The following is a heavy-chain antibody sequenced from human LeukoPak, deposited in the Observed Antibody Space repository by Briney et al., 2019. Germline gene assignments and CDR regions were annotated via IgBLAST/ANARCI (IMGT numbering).Heavy chain of an antibody. CDR2: IYYSGST. D-gene: IGHD3-3*01. CDR1: GGSISSYY. V-gene: IGHV4-59*12. J-gene: IGHJ6*03. Sequence: PSETLSLTCTVSGGSISSYYWSWIRQPPGKGLEWIGYIYYSGSTNYNPSLKSRVTISVDTSKNQFSLKLSSVTAADTAVYYCAREGGEYYDFWNGPGQYYYMDVWGKGTTVTVSS. CDR3: AREGGEYYDFWNGPGQYYYMDV.